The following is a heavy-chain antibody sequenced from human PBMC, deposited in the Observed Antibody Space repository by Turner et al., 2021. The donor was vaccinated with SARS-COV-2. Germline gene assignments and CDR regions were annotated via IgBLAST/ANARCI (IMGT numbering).Heavy chain of an antibody. CDR3: ARQAETAVIPAAYFDH. CDR1: GDSLSGSVHY. CDR2: IYFTGSA. Sequence: QLQLQESGPGLVKSSGTLSLTCTVSGDSLSGSVHYWAWIRQPPGKGLEWVGNIYFTGSANYNPSLRSRATILVDTSKNQFSLTLTSVTAADTAVYFCARQAETAVIPAAYFDHWGQGTLLTVSS. J-gene: IGHJ4*02. V-gene: IGHV4-39*01. D-gene: IGHD2-2*01.